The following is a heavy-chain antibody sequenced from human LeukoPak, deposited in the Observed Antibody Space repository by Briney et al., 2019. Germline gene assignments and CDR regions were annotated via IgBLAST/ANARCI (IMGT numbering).Heavy chain of an antibody. CDR1: GYTFTSYY. CDR3: ARDTRWLPGAY. D-gene: IGHD5-24*01. Sequence: ASVTVSCKASGYTFTSYYMHWVRQAPGQGLEWMGMINPSGGSTSYAQKFQGRVTMTRDTSTSTVYMELSSLRSEDTAVYYCARDTRWLPGAYWGQGTLVTVSS. CDR2: INPSGGST. J-gene: IGHJ4*02. V-gene: IGHV1-46*01.